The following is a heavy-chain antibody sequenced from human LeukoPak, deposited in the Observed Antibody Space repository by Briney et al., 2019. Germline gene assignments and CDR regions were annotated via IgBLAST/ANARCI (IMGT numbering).Heavy chain of an antibody. CDR3: ARESPYGAIDY. V-gene: IGHV3-7*03. CDR1: GFTFSSYA. J-gene: IGHJ4*02. CDR2: INEDGSET. Sequence: LTGGSLRLSCAASGFTFSSYAMSWVRQAPGEGLQWVANINEDGSETNYADSVKGRFTISRDNGKNSLYLQMSSLRADDTAVYYCARESPYGAIDYWGQGTLVIVPP. D-gene: IGHD4/OR15-4a*01.